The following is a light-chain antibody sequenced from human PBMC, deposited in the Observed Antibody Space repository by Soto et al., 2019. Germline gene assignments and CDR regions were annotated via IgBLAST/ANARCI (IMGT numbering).Light chain of an antibody. V-gene: IGKV3-11*01. CDR1: QSVSNS. CDR2: DAF. Sequence: EIVLTQSPVTLSLSPGDRATLSCRASQSVSNSLAWYQQKAGQAPRLLIYDAFNRATGIPARFSGSGFGTDFTLTISSLEPEDFAVYYCQQRSTWPITFGQGTRLEIK. J-gene: IGKJ2*01. CDR3: QQRSTWPIT.